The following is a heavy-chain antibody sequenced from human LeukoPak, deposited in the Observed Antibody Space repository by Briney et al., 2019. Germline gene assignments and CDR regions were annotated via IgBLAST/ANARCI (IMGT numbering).Heavy chain of an antibody. D-gene: IGHD2-2*01. J-gene: IGHJ4*02. CDR2: IYSGGST. CDR3: ASLVTVVVPAAPVDFDY. Sequence: PGGSLRLSCAASGFTVSSNYMSWVRQAPGKGLEWVSVIYSGGSTYYADSVKGRFTISRDNSKNTLYLQMNSLRAEDTAVYYCASLVTVVVPAAPVDFDYWGQGTLVTVSS. CDR1: GFTVSSNY. V-gene: IGHV3-53*05.